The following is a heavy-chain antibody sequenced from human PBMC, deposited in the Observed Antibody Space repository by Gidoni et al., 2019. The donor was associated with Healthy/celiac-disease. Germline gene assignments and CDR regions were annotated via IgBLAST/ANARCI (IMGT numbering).Heavy chain of an antibody. CDR2: ISSSSSYI. Sequence: EVQLVESGGGLVKPGGSLRLSCAASGFTFSSYSMNWVRQAPGMGLDWVSSISSSSSYIYYADSVKGRFTIARDNAKSSLYLQMNSLRAEDTAVYYCAMLHEAVNRHDAFDIWGQGTMVTVSS. J-gene: IGHJ3*02. V-gene: IGHV3-21*01. CDR3: AMLHEAVNRHDAFDI. CDR1: GFTFSSYS. D-gene: IGHD5-18*01.